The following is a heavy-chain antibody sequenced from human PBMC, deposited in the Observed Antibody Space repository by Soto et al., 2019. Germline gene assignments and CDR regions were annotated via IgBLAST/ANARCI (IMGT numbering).Heavy chain of an antibody. CDR3: ARAGWSWNCFDP. CDR1: GGSFSGYY. Sequence: QVQLQQWGAGLLKPSETLSLTCAVYGGSFSGYYWSWIRQPPGRGLEWIGEINHSGSTNYNPSLKGRISISVDTSKNQCSRKLSYVTAAEPAVYYYARAGWSWNCFDPWGQGTLVTVSS. J-gene: IGHJ5*02. D-gene: IGHD3-10*01. CDR2: INHSGST. V-gene: IGHV4-34*01.